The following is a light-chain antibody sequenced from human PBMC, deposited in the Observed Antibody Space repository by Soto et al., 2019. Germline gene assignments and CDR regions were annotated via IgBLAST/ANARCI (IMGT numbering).Light chain of an antibody. Sequence: QSVLTQPPSVSGAPGQRVTISCTGSSSNIGAGYDVHWYQQLPGTAPKLLIYGNSNRPSGVPDRFSGSKSGTSASLAITGLQAEDEADYYCQCYDSSVSAFVCGTGTKV. V-gene: IGLV1-40*01. J-gene: IGLJ1*01. CDR3: QCYDSSVSAFV. CDR2: GNS. CDR1: SSNIGAGYD.